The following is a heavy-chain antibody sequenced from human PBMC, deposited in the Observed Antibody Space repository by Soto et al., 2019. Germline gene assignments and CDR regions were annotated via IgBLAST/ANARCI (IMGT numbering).Heavy chain of an antibody. CDR1: GFTFSDYY. D-gene: IGHD6-13*01. J-gene: IGHJ4*02. CDR2: ISSSGSTI. V-gene: IGHV3-11*01. CDR3: ARVHYSSSWYFDY. Sequence: GSLRLSCAASGFTFSDYYMSWIRQAPGKGLEWVSYISSSGSTIYYADSVKGRFTISRDNAKNSLYLQMNSLRAEDTAVYYCARVHYSSSWYFDYWGQGTLVTVSS.